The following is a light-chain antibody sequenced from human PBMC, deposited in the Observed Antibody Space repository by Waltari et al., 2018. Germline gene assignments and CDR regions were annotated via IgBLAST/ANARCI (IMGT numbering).Light chain of an antibody. CDR3: GTWDSSLSGAV. J-gene: IGLJ7*01. Sequence: QSVLTQPPSVSAAPGHRVTISCSGGSTTIGTNYVSWYRQFPGTAPKLLIYENTERPSGIPGRFSGSKSGTSATLDITGLQAGDEADYYCGTWDSSLSGAVFGGGTHLTVL. CDR1: STTIGTNY. CDR2: ENT. V-gene: IGLV1-51*02.